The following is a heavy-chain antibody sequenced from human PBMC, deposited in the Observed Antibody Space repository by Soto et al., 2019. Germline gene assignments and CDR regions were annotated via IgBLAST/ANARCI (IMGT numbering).Heavy chain of an antibody. D-gene: IGHD3-22*01. V-gene: IGHV3-23*01. CDR1: EFTFSNYA. CDR3: AKNPEYDYDSPGYHLDF. Sequence: PGGSLRLSCAASEFTFSNYAMSWVRQAPGKGLEWVSAISYGGGTTYYADSVKGRFTISRDNSKNTLYLQMNSLRAEDTAVYYCAKNPEYDYDSPGYHLDFWGKGTLVTVSS. J-gene: IGHJ4*02. CDR2: ISYGGGTT.